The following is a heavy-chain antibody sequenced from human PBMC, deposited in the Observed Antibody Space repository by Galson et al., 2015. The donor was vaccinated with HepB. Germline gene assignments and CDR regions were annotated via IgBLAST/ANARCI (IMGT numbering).Heavy chain of an antibody. CDR3: LVAATPRLVDY. CDR2: IRSKANSYAT. Sequence: SLRLSCAASGFTFSGSAMHWVRQASGKGLEWVGRIRSKANSYATAYAASVKGRFTISRDDSKNTAYLQMNSLKTEDTAVYYCLVAATPRLVDYWGQGTLVTVSS. J-gene: IGHJ4*02. CDR1: GFTFSGSA. D-gene: IGHD2-15*01. V-gene: IGHV3-73*01.